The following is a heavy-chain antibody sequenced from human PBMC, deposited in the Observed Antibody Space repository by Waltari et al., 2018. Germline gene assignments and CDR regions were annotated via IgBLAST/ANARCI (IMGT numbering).Heavy chain of an antibody. J-gene: IGHJ4*02. V-gene: IGHV4-39*07. CDR1: GGSISSTSYY. D-gene: IGHD3-10*01. CDR3: ARNAWFGKSHFDH. Sequence: QLQLQESGPGLVKPSETLSLTCTVSGGSISSTSYYWGWIRQPPGKGLECMWSILYSGSTYYNPSLKSRVTISVDTSKNQVSLKLSSVTAADTAVYYCARNAWFGKSHFDHWGQGTLVTVSS. CDR2: ILYSGST.